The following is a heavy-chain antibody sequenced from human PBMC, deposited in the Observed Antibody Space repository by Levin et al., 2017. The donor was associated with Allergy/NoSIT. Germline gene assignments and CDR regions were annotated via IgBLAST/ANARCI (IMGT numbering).Heavy chain of an antibody. J-gene: IGHJ4*02. CDR1: GGSISSYY. V-gene: IGHV4-59*12. Sequence: PGGSLRLSCTVSGGSISSYYWGWIRQPPGKGLEWIGYIYYSGSTNYNPSLKSRVTISLDTSKNQFSLKLNSVTAADTAVYYCARENYYDYWGQGTLVTVSS. CDR2: IYYSGST. CDR3: ARENYYDY.